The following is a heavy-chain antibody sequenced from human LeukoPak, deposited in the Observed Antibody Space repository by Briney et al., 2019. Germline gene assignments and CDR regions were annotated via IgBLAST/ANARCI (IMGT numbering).Heavy chain of an antibody. V-gene: IGHV3-21*01. J-gene: IGHJ6*03. CDR1: GFTFSSYS. CDR2: ISSSSSYI. D-gene: IGHD4-17*01. Sequence: GGSLRLSCAASGFTFSSYSMNWVRQAPGKGLEWVSSISSSSSYIYYADSVKGRFTISRDNAKNSLYLQMNSLRAEDTAVYYCAREGNDYGDYYYYYYMDVWGKGTTVTVSS. CDR3: AREGNDYGDYYYYYYMDV.